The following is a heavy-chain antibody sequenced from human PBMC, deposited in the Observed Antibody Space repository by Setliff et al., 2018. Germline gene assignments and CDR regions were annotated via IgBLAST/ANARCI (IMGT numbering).Heavy chain of an antibody. CDR3: ARSPSSGAYWNPRPFYSDY. D-gene: IGHD1-26*01. J-gene: IGHJ4*02. CDR1: GESFSGHY. CDR2: IDHSGNT. V-gene: IGHV4-34*01. Sequence: SETLSLTCAVYGESFSGHYWSWIRQPPGKGLEWIGEIDHSGNTNYNPSLKSRVTIFVDTSKNQFSLKLNSVTAADMALYYCARSPSSGAYWNPRPFYSDYWARGTLVTVSS.